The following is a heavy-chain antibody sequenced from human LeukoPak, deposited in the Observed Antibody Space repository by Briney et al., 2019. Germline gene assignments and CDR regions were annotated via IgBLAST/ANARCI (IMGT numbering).Heavy chain of an antibody. Sequence: SETLSLTCTVSGAPMRMYYWTWIRQPAGKGLEWIGRIYSSGSTNYNPSLKSRVTMSVDTSKNQFSLKLSSVTAADTAVYYCARENPVGYSYGPVYFDYWGQGTLATVPS. J-gene: IGHJ4*02. CDR1: GAPMRMYY. CDR2: IYSSGST. CDR3: ARENPVGYSYGPVYFDY. D-gene: IGHD5-18*01. V-gene: IGHV4-4*07.